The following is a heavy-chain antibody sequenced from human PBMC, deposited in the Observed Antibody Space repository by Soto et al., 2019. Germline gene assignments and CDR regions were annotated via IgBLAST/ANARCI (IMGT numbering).Heavy chain of an antibody. J-gene: IGHJ5*02. CDR2: ISGGGGST. V-gene: IGHV3-23*01. CDR3: AKCTIVAGTPIWFDP. Sequence: PGGSLRLSCAASGFTFSSYAMSWVRQGPGKGLEWVSSISGGGGSTSYADSVKGRFTISRDNSKNTLYLHMNSLRAEDTAVYYCAKCTIVAGTPIWFDPWGQGTLVTVSS. CDR1: GFTFSSYA. D-gene: IGHD2-15*01.